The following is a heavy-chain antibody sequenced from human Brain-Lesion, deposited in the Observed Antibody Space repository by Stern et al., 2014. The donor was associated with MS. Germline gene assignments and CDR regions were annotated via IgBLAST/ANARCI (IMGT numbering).Heavy chain of an antibody. CDR2: IYYSGNT. Sequence: VQLVESGPGLVKPSETLSLTCTVAGGSVSSTSYAWAWIRQPPGKGLEWIGAIYYSGNTYYRPSPKSRLTISLDTSKNQFSLQLRSVTAADTAVYYCAGEEDIRYCSGGSCTGNWFDPWGQGTLVTVSS. J-gene: IGHJ5*02. D-gene: IGHD2-15*01. CDR3: AGEEDIRYCSGGSCTGNWFDP. V-gene: IGHV4-39*01. CDR1: GGSVSSTSYA.